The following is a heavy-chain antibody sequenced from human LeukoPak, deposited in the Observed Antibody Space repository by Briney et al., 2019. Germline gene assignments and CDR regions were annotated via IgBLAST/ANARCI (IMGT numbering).Heavy chain of an antibody. CDR2: ISGSGAST. Sequence: AGGSLRLSCAASGFTFSSYAMSWVRQAPGKGLEWVSAISGSGASTYYADSVKGRFTISRDNSKDTLYVQMNSLRVDDTAVYYCAKGFSYYYYYGMDVWGQGTTVTV. D-gene: IGHD3-10*01. CDR3: AKGFSYYYYYGMDV. V-gene: IGHV3-23*01. CDR1: GFTFSSYA. J-gene: IGHJ6*02.